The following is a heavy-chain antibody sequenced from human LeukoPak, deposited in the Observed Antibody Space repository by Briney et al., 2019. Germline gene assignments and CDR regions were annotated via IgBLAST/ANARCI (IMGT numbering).Heavy chain of an antibody. CDR1: GASISRYY. V-gene: IGHV4-59*08. CDR3: ARRRVGDLTVGSDTWFDP. J-gene: IGHJ5*02. CDR2: IYYSGST. D-gene: IGHD2-15*01. Sequence: MASETLSLTCSVSGASISRYYWSWMRQSPGKGLEWMGYIYYSGSTNYNPSLKSRVTISVDTSKNQFSLKLSSVTAADTAVYYCARRRVGDLTVGSDTWFDPWGQGALVTVSS.